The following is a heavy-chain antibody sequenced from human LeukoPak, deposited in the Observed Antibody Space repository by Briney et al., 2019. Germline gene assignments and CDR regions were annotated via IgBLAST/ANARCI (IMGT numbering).Heavy chain of an antibody. CDR3: ARAVYCSGGGCFWYFDL. CDR2: INSDGSNT. D-gene: IGHD2-15*01. V-gene: IGHV3-74*01. J-gene: IGHJ2*01. Sequence: GGSLRLSCAASGFAFTSYWMHWVRQAPGKGLVWVSRINSDGSNTTYADSVKGRFTISRDNSKNTLYLQMNSLRAEDTAVYYCARAVYCSGGGCFWYFDLWGRGTLVTVSS. CDR1: GFAFTSYW.